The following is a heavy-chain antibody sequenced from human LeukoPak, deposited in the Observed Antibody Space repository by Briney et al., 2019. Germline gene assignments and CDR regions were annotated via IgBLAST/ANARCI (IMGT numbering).Heavy chain of an antibody. D-gene: IGHD4-17*01. CDR2: IRRVPTDL. J-gene: IGHJ3*01. CDR1: GLTFSDAN. CDR3: ARRARDFGDSHAFDV. V-gene: IGHV3-11*01. Sequence: GESLRLSCVASGLTFSDANLAWIRQAPGKGLEWISYIRRVPTDLYYADSVKGRFTITRDNAKNSLYLQMNSLRAEDTANYYCARRARDFGDSHAFDVWGQGTMVTVSS.